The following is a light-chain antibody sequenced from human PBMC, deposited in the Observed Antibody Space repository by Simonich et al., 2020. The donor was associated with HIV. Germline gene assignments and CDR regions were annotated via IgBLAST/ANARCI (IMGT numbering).Light chain of an antibody. V-gene: IGKV1-13*02. J-gene: IGKJ3*01. Sequence: AIQLTQSPSSLSASVGDRVTITCRASQGISSALAWYQQKPGKAPKLLIYDASSLESGVPSRFSGSGSGTDFTLTISSLQAEDVAVYYCQQYYSAPVTFGPGTKVDMK. CDR2: DAS. CDR3: QQYYSAPVT. CDR1: QGISSA.